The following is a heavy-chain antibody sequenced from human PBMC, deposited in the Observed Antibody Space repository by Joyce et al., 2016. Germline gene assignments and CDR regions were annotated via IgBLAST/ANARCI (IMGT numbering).Heavy chain of an antibody. J-gene: IGHJ4*02. Sequence: EVQLVESGGGLVKPGGSLRLSCAASGFTFSNYYMNWVRQAPGKGLEWVSSISSSSPTVFYADSVKGRFTVSRDNARNSLFLQMNSLRAEDTAVYYCAKLQHVDHGPFDFWGQGTLVTVSS. CDR3: AKLQHVDHGPFDF. CDR1: GFTFSNYY. V-gene: IGHV3-21*01. D-gene: IGHD1-1*01. CDR2: ISSSSPTV.